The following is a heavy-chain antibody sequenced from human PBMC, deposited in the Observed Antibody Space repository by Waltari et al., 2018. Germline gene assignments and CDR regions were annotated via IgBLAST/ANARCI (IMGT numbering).Heavy chain of an antibody. D-gene: IGHD3-10*01. CDR1: GGSISSSSYY. Sequence: QLQLQESGPGLVKPSETLSLTCTVSGGSISSSSYYWGWIRQPPGKGLEWIGSIYYSGRTYYNPSLKSRVTISVDTSKNQFSLKLSSVTAADTAVYYCARVWSAPMVRGAPGWFDPWGQGTLVTVSS. CDR2: IYYSGRT. CDR3: ARVWSAPMVRGAPGWFDP. V-gene: IGHV4-39*07. J-gene: IGHJ5*02.